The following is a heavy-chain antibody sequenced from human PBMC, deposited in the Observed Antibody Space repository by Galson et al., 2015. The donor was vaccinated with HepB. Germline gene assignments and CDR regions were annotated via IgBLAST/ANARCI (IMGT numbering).Heavy chain of an antibody. CDR1: GYSFTSYW. CDR3: ARHPADTAMDTRRFDY. J-gene: IGHJ4*02. D-gene: IGHD5-18*01. Sequence: QSGAEVKKPGESLRISCKGSGYSFTSYWISWVRQMPGKGLEWMGRIDPSDSYTNYSPSFQGHVTISADKSISTAYLQWSSLKASDTAMYYCARHPADTAMDTRRFDYWGQGTLVTVSS. V-gene: IGHV5-10-1*01. CDR2: IDPSDSYT.